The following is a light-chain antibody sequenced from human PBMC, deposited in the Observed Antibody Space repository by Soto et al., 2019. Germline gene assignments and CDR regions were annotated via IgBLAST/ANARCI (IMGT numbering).Light chain of an antibody. CDR2: DAS. J-gene: IGKJ4*01. Sequence: AIQLTQSPSSLSASVGDRVTITCRASQGISSALAWYQQKPGKAPKLLIYDASSLESGVPSRFSGSVSGTDFTLTISSLHPEDFATYYCQQFNNYLLTFGGGTKVEIK. V-gene: IGKV1D-13*01. CDR3: QQFNNYLLT. CDR1: QGISSA.